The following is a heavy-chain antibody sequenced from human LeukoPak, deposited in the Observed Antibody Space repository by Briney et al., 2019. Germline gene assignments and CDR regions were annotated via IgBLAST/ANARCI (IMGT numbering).Heavy chain of an antibody. CDR1: GFAFRSYA. CDR2: ISYDGTVK. Sequence: PGKSLRLSCAASGFAFRSYAIHWVRQAPGKGLEWVAFISYDGTVKYYADSVKGRFSISRDNSKNTVSLQMNSLRGDDTAVYYCAKALVELELYSPLSYWGQGTLATVSS. CDR3: AKALVELELYSPLSY. J-gene: IGHJ4*02. D-gene: IGHD1-7*01. V-gene: IGHV3-30-3*01.